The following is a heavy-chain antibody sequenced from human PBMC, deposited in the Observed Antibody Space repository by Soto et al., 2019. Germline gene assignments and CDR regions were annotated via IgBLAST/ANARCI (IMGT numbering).Heavy chain of an antibody. CDR1: GFTFSSYS. CDR3: ARASLRPPAYDFWSGYFLPSDAFDI. J-gene: IGHJ3*02. Sequence: PGGSLRLSCAASGFTFSSYSMNWVRQAPGKGLEWVSSISSSSSYIYYADSVKGRFTISRDNAKNSLYLQMNSLRAEDTAVYYCARASLRPPAYDFWSGYFLPSDAFDIWGQGTMVTVSS. D-gene: IGHD3-3*01. V-gene: IGHV3-21*01. CDR2: ISSSSSYI.